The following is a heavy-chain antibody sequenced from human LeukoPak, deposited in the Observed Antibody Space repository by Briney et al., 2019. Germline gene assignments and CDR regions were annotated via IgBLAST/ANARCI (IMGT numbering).Heavy chain of an antibody. Sequence: GSLRLSCAASGFPVSSNYMSWVRPAPGKGLEWVSVIYSGGSTYYADSVKDRFTISRDNSKNTLYLQMNSLRAEDTAVYYCARDMVRGVSFDYWGQGTLVTVSS. D-gene: IGHD3-10*01. V-gene: IGHV3-66*02. CDR2: IYSGGST. J-gene: IGHJ4*02. CDR1: GFPVSSNY. CDR3: ARDMVRGVSFDY.